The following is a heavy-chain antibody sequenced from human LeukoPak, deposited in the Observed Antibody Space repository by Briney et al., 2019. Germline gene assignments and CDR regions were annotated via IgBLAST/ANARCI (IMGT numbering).Heavy chain of an antibody. CDR2: INWSGTSA. D-gene: IGHD2-2*01. Sequence: GGSLRLSCAASGFTFDDYAMIWVRQRPGRGLEWVSSINWSGTSADYADSVKARFTISRDNAKNSLYLQMNSLRGEDTAFYHCARGLADCSSSSCLPYGVDVWGKGTTVTVSS. CDR3: ARGLADCSSSSCLPYGVDV. V-gene: IGHV3-20*01. J-gene: IGHJ6*04. CDR1: GFTFDDYA.